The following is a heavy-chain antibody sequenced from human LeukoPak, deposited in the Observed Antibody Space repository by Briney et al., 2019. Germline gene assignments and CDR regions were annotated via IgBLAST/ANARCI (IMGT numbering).Heavy chain of an antibody. D-gene: IGHD6-13*01. V-gene: IGHV1-69*13. J-gene: IGHJ4*02. CDR1: GGTFSSYA. Sequence: ASVKVSCKAPGGTFSSYAISWVRQAPGQGLEWMGGIIPIFGTANYAQKFQGRVTITADESTSTAYMGLSSLRSEDTAVYYCARVGAGIAAAGSFRYWGQGTLVTVSS. CDR3: ARVGAGIAAAGSFRY. CDR2: IIPIFGTA.